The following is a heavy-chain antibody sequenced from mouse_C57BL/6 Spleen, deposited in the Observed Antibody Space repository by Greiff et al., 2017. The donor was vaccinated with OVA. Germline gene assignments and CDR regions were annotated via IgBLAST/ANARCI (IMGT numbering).Heavy chain of an antibody. Sequence: VQLQQPGAELVRPGSSVKLSCKASGYTFTSYWMDWVKQRPGQGLEWIGNIYPSDSETHYNQKFKDKATLTVDKSSSTAYMQLSSLTSEDSAVYYCARNPWALDDWGQGTTLTVSS. V-gene: IGHV1-61*01. J-gene: IGHJ2*01. D-gene: IGHD4-1*01. CDR2: IYPSDSET. CDR1: GYTFTSYW. CDR3: ARNPWALDD.